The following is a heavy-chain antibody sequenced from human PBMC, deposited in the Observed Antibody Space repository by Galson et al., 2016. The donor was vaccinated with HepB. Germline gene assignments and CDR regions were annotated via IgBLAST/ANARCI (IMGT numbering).Heavy chain of an antibody. Sequence: PALVKPTQTLTLTCTFSGFSLSTSGVGVGWIRQPPGKALEWLALIYWDDDKRYSPSLKSRLTITKDTSKNQVVLTMTNMDPVDTATYFCAHRRKFTFGGVPYFDYWGQGTLVTVSS. CDR3: AHRRKFTFGGVPYFDY. D-gene: IGHD3-16*01. J-gene: IGHJ4*02. CDR1: GFSLSTSGVG. CDR2: IYWDDDK. V-gene: IGHV2-5*02.